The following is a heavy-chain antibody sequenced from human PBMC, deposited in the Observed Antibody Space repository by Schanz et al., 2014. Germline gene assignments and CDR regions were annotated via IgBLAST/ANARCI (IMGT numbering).Heavy chain of an antibody. J-gene: IGHJ4*02. CDR2: INPSGGST. Sequence: QVQLVQSGAEVKKPGASVKVSCKASGYTFVSYSMHWVRQAPGQGLEWMGMINPSGGSTTYAQKFQGRVTITRDTLASTAYMEVSSLRSEDTAVYYCARSGSSSWYFFDYWGQGTLVTVSS. V-gene: IGHV1-46*01. D-gene: IGHD6-13*01. CDR1: GYTFVSYS. CDR3: ARSGSSSWYFFDY.